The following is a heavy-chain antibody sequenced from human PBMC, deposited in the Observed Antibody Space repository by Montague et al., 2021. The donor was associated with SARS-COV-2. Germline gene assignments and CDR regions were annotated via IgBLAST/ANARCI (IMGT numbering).Heavy chain of an antibody. CDR1: GGSLSGYY. Sequence: SETLSLTCAVYGGSLSGYYWSWIRKPPDKGLEWIGEINHSANTKYNPSLTSPVTISIDTSKNQFSLKMTSVTAADTATYYCASGIYPSGSYYNRYYYGLNIWGPGTTVIVAS. V-gene: IGHV4-34*01. CDR2: INHSANT. D-gene: IGHD3-10*01. CDR3: ASGIYPSGSYYNRYYYGLNI. J-gene: IGHJ6*02.